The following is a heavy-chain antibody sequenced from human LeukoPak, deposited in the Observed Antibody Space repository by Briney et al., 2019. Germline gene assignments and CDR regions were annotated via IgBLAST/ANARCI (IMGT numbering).Heavy chain of an antibody. CDR3: AKGIPEYGDPLAFDY. D-gene: IGHD4-17*01. CDR2: LNYNGGNT. V-gene: IGHV3-23*01. CDR1: GFTFSTYA. J-gene: IGHJ4*02. Sequence: PGGSLRLSCAASGFTFSTYAMTWLRQAPGKGLEWVSALNYNGGNTYYADSVKGRFTISRDNSKNMLYLQMNSLRAEDTAIYYCAKGIPEYGDPLAFDYWGQGTLVTVSS.